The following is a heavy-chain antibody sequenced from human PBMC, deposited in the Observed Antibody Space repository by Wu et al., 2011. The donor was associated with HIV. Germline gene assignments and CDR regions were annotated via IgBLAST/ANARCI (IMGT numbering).Heavy chain of an antibody. Sequence: KASGGTFSNYGVSWVRQAPGQGLEWMEGSSLCFVRVNLPQKFQGRVTITTDESTSTAYMELNSLNSEDTAVYFCARGTRVAVLLGSWFHPWGQGTPVIVSS. CDR2: SSLCFVRV. V-gene: IGHV1-69*05. D-gene: IGHD2-15*01. CDR1: GGTFSNYG. CDR3: ARGTRVAVLLGSWFHP. J-gene: IGHJ5*02.